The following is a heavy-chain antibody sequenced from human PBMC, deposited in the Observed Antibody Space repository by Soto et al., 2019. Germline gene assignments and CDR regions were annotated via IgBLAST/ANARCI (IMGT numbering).Heavy chain of an antibody. CDR2: IYWDDDK. J-gene: IGHJ3*02. CDR1: GFSLSTTGAG. Sequence: SGPTLVNPTQTLTLTCEFSGFSLSTTGAGVGWIRQPPGKALEWLAVIYWDDDKRYSPSLNSRLTIAKDTSKNQVVLTMTNVSPVDTATYYCAHTYLESLMIITGDAFDIWGQGTMVTVSS. CDR3: AHTYLESLMIITGDAFDI. D-gene: IGHD3-16*01. V-gene: IGHV2-5*02.